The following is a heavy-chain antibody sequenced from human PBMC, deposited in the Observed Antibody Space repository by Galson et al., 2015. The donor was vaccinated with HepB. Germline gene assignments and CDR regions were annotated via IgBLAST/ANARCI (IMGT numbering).Heavy chain of an antibody. D-gene: IGHD2-2*01. CDR3: ARVSEMGYQLLYGMDV. Sequence: SVKVSCKASGYTFTGYYMHWVRQAPGQWLEWMGWINPNSGGTNYAQKFQGRVTMTRDTSISTAYMELSRLRSDDTAVYYCARVSEMGYQLLYGMDVWGQGTTVTVSS. J-gene: IGHJ6*02. V-gene: IGHV1-2*02. CDR2: INPNSGGT. CDR1: GYTFTGYY.